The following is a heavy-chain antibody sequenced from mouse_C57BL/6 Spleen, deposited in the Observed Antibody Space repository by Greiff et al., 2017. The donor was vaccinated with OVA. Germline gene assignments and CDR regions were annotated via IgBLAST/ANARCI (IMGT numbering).Heavy chain of an antibody. CDR1: GFTFSDYG. J-gene: IGHJ2*01. V-gene: IGHV5-17*01. Sequence: EVQVVESGGGLVKPGGSLKLSCAASGFTFSDYGMHWVRQAPEKGLEWVAYISSGSSTIYYADTGKGRFTISRDNAKNNLFLQMTSLRSEDTAMYYCARQGGNDYDERRFDYWGQGTTLTVSS. CDR3: ARQGGNDYDERRFDY. D-gene: IGHD2-4*01. CDR2: ISSGSSTI.